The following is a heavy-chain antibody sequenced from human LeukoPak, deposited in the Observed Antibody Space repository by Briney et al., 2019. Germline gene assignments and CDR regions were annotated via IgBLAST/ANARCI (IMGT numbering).Heavy chain of an antibody. D-gene: IGHD6-13*01. CDR1: GFTFSDYY. Sequence: GGSLRLFCAVSGFTFSDYYMRWTRQAPGEGLEGVSYISSSGSTIYYADSVKGRFTICRDNAKNSLYLQMNSLRAEDTAVYYCARDSAAGRYLWYYYGIDVWGQGTTVTVSS. V-gene: IGHV3-11*01. J-gene: IGHJ6*02. CDR2: ISSSGSTI. CDR3: ARDSAAGRYLWYYYGIDV.